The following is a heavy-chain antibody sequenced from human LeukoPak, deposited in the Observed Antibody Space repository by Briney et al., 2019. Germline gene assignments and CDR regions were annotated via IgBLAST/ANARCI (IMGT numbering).Heavy chain of an antibody. D-gene: IGHD3-22*01. J-gene: IGHJ4*02. V-gene: IGHV3-21*01. CDR1: GFTFSSYS. CDR3: ARGGAYYYDSSGYYADY. CDR2: ISSSSSYI. Sequence: PGGSLRLSCAASGFTFSSYSMNWVRQAPGKGLEWVSSISSSSSYIYYADSVKGRFTISRDNAKNSLYLQMNSLRAEDTAVYYCARGGAYYYDSSGYYADYWGQGTLVTVSS.